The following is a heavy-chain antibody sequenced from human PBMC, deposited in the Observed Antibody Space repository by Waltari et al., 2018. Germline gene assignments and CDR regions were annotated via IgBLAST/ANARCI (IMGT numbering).Heavy chain of an antibody. CDR3: ARAVGSGSYAWFDS. CDR1: GDSVTRGSYY. V-gene: IGHV4-39*01. CDR2: TYYRGSS. J-gene: IGHJ5*01. D-gene: IGHD3-10*01. Sequence: QLQLQESGPGLVKPSETLSLTCSVSGDSVTRGSYYWGWIRQPPRKGLAWIGITYYRGSSYSNPSLKSRVTISVDTSKNQFSLKLSSVAAADTAVYYCARAVGSGSYAWFDSWGQGTLVTVSS.